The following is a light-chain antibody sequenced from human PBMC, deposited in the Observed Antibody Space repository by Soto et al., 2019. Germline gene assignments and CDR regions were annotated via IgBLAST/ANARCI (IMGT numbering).Light chain of an antibody. CDR2: QAS. J-gene: IGKJ3*01. V-gene: IGKV1-5*03. CDR3: QHYNTDRD. CDR1: QSIRNW. Sequence: DIQMTQSPSTLSASVGDRVTITCRASQSIRNWLAWYQQTPGIAPKLLIYQASTLQSGVPSRFSGSGSGTESTLTISLLHPDVFATDYGQHYNTDRDFGRGPEVDIK.